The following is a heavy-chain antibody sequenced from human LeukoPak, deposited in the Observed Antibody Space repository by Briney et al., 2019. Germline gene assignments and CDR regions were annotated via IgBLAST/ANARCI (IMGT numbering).Heavy chain of an antibody. CDR1: GGSISSGGNY. V-gene: IGHV4-31*03. Sequence: SETLSLTCTVSGGSISSGGNYWSWFRQPPGKGLEWIGYIYYSGSTYHNPSLRSRVAISVATSKNQFSLKLSSVTAADTAIYYCARGQYSSSSSDYSDYWGQGTLVTVSS. J-gene: IGHJ4*02. CDR3: ARGQYSSSSSDYSDY. D-gene: IGHD6-6*01. CDR2: IYYSGST.